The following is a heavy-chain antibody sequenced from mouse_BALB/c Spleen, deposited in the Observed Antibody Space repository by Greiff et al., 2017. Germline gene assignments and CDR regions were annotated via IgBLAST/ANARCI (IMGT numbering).Heavy chain of an antibody. J-gene: IGHJ4*01. Sequence: EVQLQESGAELVRSGASVKLSCTASGFNLTDYYMHWVKQRPAQGLEWIGWIDPENGDTEYAPKFQGKATMTADTSSHTAYLQLSSLTSEDTAVDYCKNYRDDVRAMDYWGQGTSVTVSS. D-gene: IGHD2-14*01. CDR3: KNYRDDVRAMDY. CDR2: IDPENGDT. CDR1: GFNLTDYY. V-gene: IGHV14-4*02.